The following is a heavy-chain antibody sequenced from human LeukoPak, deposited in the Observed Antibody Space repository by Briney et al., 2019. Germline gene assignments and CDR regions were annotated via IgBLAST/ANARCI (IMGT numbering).Heavy chain of an antibody. CDR3: AKVTFEGVDP. CDR2: IIGSGGST. D-gene: IGHD2/OR15-2a*01. V-gene: IGHV3-23*01. CDR1: GFTFNNFG. Sequence: GGSLRLSCAASGFTFNNFGMSWVRQAPGKGLEWVSGIIGSGGSTFYADSVKGRFTISRDNSKNTLYLQMNSLRAEDTAVYYCAKVTFEGVDPWGQGTLVSVSS. J-gene: IGHJ5*02.